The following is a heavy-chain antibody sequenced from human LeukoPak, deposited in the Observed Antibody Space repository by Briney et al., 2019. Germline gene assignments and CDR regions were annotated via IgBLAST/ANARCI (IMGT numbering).Heavy chain of an antibody. Sequence: GSLRLSCTASGFTFGDYALSWFRQPPGKGLEWIGEVYHSGSTNYNPSLKSRVSISVDKSKNQFSLTLTSVTAADTAVYYCARDVGARLPGYWGQGTLVTVSS. D-gene: IGHD6-6*01. J-gene: IGHJ4*02. CDR1: GFTFGDYA. V-gene: IGHV4-34*01. CDR2: VYHSGST. CDR3: ARDVGARLPGY.